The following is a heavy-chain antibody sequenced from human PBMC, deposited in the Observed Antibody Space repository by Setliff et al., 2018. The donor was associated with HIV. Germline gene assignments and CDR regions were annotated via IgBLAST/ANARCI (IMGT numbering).Heavy chain of an antibody. CDR3: ARVYDAFDI. CDR1: GFSFSNYW. Sequence: GGSLRLSCAASGFSFSNYWMDWVRQAPGKRLEWVASIKPDGTEDHYVDSVKGRFTISRDNAKGSLYLQMSSLRAEDTAVYYCARVYDAFDIWGQGTMVTVSS. J-gene: IGHJ3*02. V-gene: IGHV3-7*03. CDR2: IKPDGTED.